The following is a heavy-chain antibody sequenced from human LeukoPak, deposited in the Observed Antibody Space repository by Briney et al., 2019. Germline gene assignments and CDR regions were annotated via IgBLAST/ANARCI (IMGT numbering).Heavy chain of an antibody. D-gene: IGHD1-7*01. V-gene: IGHV3-15*01. J-gene: IGHJ6*03. Sequence: GGSLRLSCAASGFTFCNAWMSGVRQAPGKGLEWVARIKSKADGRTTDYAAPVKGRFTISRVDSKNTLYLQMNSLKTENTAVYYCTTAPTHWNYLRDSYYYYYYMDVWGKGTTVTVSS. CDR1: GFTFCNAW. CDR3: TTAPTHWNYLRDSYYYYYYMDV. CDR2: IKSKADGRTT.